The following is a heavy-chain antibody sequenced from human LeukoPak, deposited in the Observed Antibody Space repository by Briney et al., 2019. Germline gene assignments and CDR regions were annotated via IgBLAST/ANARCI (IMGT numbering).Heavy chain of an antibody. D-gene: IGHD3-10*01. J-gene: IGHJ6*03. CDR1: GFTFSTYA. CDR2: IYSGGST. V-gene: IGHV3-53*01. CDR3: ASGSGSYRTPYYYMDV. Sequence: SGGSLRLSCAASGFTFSTYAVSWVRQAPGKGLEWVSVIYSGGSTYYADSVKGRFTISRDNSKNTLYLQMNSLRAEDTAVYYCASGSGSYRTPYYYMDVWGTGTTVTVSS.